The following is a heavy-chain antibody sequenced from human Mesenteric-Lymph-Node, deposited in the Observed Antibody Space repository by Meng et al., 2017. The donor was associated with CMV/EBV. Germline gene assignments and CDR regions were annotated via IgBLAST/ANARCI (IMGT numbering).Heavy chain of an antibody. Sequence: GGSLRLSCAASGFTFDDYGMHWVRQAPGKGLEWVSGISANGVTTVYADSVEGRFTISRDNAKNSLFLQMHSLRAEDMAFYYCTKGGARFTVMGQYFDFWGQGTLVTVSS. D-gene: IGHD5-18*01. CDR2: ISANGVTT. J-gene: IGHJ4*02. CDR1: GFTFDDYG. CDR3: TKGGARFTVMGQYFDF. V-gene: IGHV3-9*03.